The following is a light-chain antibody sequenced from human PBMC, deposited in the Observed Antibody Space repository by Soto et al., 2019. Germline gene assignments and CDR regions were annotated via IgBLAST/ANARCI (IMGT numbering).Light chain of an antibody. CDR2: EVS. Sequence: QPVLTQPASVSGSPGQSITISCTGTSSDIGSYNLVSWYQQHPGKAPKLMIYEVSKRPSGVSSRFSGSKSGNTASLTISGLQAEDEADYYCCSYATRSTSFGGGTKLTVL. V-gene: IGLV2-23*02. CDR1: SSDIGSYNL. CDR3: CSYATRSTS. J-gene: IGLJ2*01.